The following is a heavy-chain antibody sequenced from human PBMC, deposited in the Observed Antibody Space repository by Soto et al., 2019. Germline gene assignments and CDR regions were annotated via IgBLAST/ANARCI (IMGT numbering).Heavy chain of an antibody. V-gene: IGHV1-2*02. J-gene: IGHJ4*02. D-gene: IGHD3-22*01. Sequence: QVQLVQSGAGVKKPGASVKVSCKASGYSFTGYYIHWVRQAPGQGLEWMGWINPNSGSTNYAQKFQGRVTMTRDTSISTAYMELSRLRSDDTAVYYCARGRYYYDSSGYDQEYYFDYWGQRTLVTVSS. CDR2: INPNSGST. CDR3: ARGRYYYDSSGYDQEYYFDY. CDR1: GYSFTGYY.